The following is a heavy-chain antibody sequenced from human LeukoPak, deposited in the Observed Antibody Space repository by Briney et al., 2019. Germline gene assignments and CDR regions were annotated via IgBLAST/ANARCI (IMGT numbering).Heavy chain of an antibody. CDR2: ISGSGGGT. D-gene: IGHD3-22*01. V-gene: IGHV3-23*01. Sequence: GGSLRLSCAASGFTFAMSWVRQAPGKGLEWVSLISGSGGGTYYADSVKGRFTISRDNAKNTLYLQMNSLRAEDTAVYYCARYYDSSGYSYYYYGMDVWGQGTTVTVSS. J-gene: IGHJ6*02. CDR1: GFTFA. CDR3: ARYYDSSGYSYYYYGMDV.